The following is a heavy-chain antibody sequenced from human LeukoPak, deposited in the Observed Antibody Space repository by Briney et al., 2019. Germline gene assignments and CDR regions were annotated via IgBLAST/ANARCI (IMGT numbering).Heavy chain of an antibody. CDR3: ARGGPGYYYGSGSYFWSWFDP. Sequence: PSETLSLTCAVYGGSFSGYYWSWIRQPPGKGLEWIGEINHSGSTNYNPSLKSRVTISVDTSKNQFSLKLSSVTAADMAVYYCARGGPGYYYGSGSYFWSWFDPWGQGTLVTVSS. D-gene: IGHD3-10*01. CDR2: INHSGST. V-gene: IGHV4-34*01. CDR1: GGSFSGYY. J-gene: IGHJ5*02.